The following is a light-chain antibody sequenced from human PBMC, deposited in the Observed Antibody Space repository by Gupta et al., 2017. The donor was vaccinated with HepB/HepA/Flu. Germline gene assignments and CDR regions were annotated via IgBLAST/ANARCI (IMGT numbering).Light chain of an antibody. CDR3: QVWDSGDPWV. Sequence: SDVATQPPSVSVAPGQTATLTCEGDRIRNKLVQWYQKKPGQAPILVLYTDNERPSGISERFSGSNSANAATLTITRVEAGDEADYYCQVWDSGDPWVFGGGTKLTVL. CDR1: RIRNKL. CDR2: TDN. V-gene: IGLV3-21*02. J-gene: IGLJ3*02.